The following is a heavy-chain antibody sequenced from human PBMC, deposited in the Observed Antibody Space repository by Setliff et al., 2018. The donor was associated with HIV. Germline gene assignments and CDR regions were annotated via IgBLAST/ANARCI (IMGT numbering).Heavy chain of an antibody. J-gene: IGHJ4*02. D-gene: IGHD5-18*01. CDR1: GGSVNSATYY. CDR3: AREGKTAMVTKYFDY. V-gene: IGHV4-31*03. Sequence: TLSLTCTVSGGSVNSATYYWSWIRQHPGKGLEWIGYIDYSGSAFYNPSLKSRITISVDTSKNQFSLRMKSVTAADTAMYYCAREGKTAMVTKYFDYWGQGTMVTSPQ. CDR2: IDYSGSA.